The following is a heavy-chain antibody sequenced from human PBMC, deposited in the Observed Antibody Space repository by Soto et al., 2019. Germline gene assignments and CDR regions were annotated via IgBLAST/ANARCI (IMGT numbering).Heavy chain of an antibody. J-gene: IGHJ5*02. V-gene: IGHV3-23*01. CDR1: GCTFSSYA. CDR3: AKGYQKKFAP. CDR2: ISGSGGST. Sequence: PGGSLRLSSGASGCTFSSYAMSCVLQAPGKGLEWVSAISGSGGSTYYADSVNGRFTISRDNSKNTLYLQMNSLRAEDTAVYYCAKGYQKKFAPWGQGTLVTVTS. D-gene: IGHD2-2*01.